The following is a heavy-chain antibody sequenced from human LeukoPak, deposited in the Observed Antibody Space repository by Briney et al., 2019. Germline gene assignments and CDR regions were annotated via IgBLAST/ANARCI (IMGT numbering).Heavy chain of an antibody. CDR1: GFTFSSYA. Sequence: GRSLRLSCAASGFTFSSYAMHWVRQAPGKGLEWVAVISYDGSNKYYADSVKGRFTISRDNSKNTLYLQMNSLRAEDTALYYCASSRVRFGTDPFDTWGKGTLVTASS. J-gene: IGHJ4*02. CDR3: ASSRVRFGTDPFDT. D-gene: IGHD3-16*01. V-gene: IGHV3-30*04. CDR2: ISYDGSNK.